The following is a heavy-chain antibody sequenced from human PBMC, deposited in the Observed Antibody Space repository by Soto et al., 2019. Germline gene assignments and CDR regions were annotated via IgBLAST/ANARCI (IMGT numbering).Heavy chain of an antibody. Sequence: EVQLLESGGGLVQPGGSLRLSCAASGFTFSSYAMSWVRQAPGKGLEWVSAISGSGGSTYYADSVKGRFTISRDNSKNTLYLQMNSLRAEDRAVYYCANAGAMAGPEDYWGQGTLVTVSS. J-gene: IGHJ4*02. CDR3: ANAGAMAGPEDY. CDR2: ISGSGGST. CDR1: GFTFSSYA. D-gene: IGHD1-26*01. V-gene: IGHV3-23*01.